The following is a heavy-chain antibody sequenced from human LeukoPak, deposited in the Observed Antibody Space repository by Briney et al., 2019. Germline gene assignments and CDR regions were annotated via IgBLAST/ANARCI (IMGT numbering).Heavy chain of an antibody. CDR2: INPNSGGT. J-gene: IGHJ3*02. CDR1: GYTFTGYY. CDR3: ARADYYDSSGYSLRAFDI. D-gene: IGHD3-22*01. V-gene: IGHV1-2*04. Sequence: ASVKVSCKASGYTFTGYYMHWVRQAPGQGLEWMGWINPNSGGTNYAQKFQGWVTMTRDTSISTAYMELSRLRSDDTAVYYCARADYYDSSGYSLRAFDIWGQGTMVTVSS.